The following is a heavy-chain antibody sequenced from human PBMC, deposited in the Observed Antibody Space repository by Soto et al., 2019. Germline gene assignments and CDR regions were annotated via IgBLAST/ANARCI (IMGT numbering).Heavy chain of an antibody. J-gene: IGHJ6*02. CDR2: TYYRSKWYN. Sequence: SQTLSLTCAISGDSVSSNSAARNWIRQSPSRGLEWLGRTYYRSKWYNDYAVSVKSRITINPDTSKNQFSLQLNSVTPEDTAVYYCARDSYDFWSGYYAGYYYYGMDVWGQGTTVTVSS. CDR1: GDSVSSNSAA. V-gene: IGHV6-1*01. CDR3: ARDSYDFWSGYYAGYYYYGMDV. D-gene: IGHD3-3*01.